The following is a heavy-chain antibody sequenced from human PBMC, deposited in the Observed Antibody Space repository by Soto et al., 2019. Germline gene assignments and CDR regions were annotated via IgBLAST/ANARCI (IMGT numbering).Heavy chain of an antibody. CDR3: ARGHLLYCSGGSCYPFEY. V-gene: IGHV4-34*01. Sequence: QPQLRQRGAGLLNAPETLALTCAVYCGSFRGYYCGWLLQPPVEGLEWLGDINHSASTNYNPSLRSRVTISVGTYKQKFSLELSSVCAADPAVYYCARGHLLYCSGGSCYPFEYRRQETLVTV. D-gene: IGHD2-15*01. CDR2: INHSAST. CDR1: CGSFRGYY. J-gene: IGHJ4*02.